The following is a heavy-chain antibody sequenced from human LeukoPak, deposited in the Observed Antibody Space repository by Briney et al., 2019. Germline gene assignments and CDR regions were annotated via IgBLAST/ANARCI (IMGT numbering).Heavy chain of an antibody. CDR2: MNPNSGNT. Sequence: ASVKVSCKASGYTFTSYDINWVXQATGQGLEWMGWMNPNSGNTGYAQKXQGRVTITGNTSISTAYMELSSLRSEDTAVYYCARGPLHWFDPWGQGTLVTVSS. CDR3: ARGPLHWFDP. J-gene: IGHJ5*02. CDR1: GYTFTSYD. V-gene: IGHV1-8*03.